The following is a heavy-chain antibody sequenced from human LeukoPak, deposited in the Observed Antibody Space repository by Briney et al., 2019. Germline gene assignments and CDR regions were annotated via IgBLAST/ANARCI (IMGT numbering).Heavy chain of an antibody. Sequence: SETLSLTCTVSGGSISSYYWSWFRQPPGKGLEWIGYIYYSGSTNYNPSLKSRVTISVDTSKNQFSLKLSSVTAADTAVYYCARIGAAAGTGGFDYWGQGTLVTVSS. CDR1: GGSISSYY. CDR2: IYYSGST. J-gene: IGHJ4*02. V-gene: IGHV4-59*08. CDR3: ARIGAAAGTGGFDY. D-gene: IGHD6-13*01.